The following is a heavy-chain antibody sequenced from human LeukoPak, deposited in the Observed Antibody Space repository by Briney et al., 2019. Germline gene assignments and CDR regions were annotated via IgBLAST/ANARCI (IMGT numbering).Heavy chain of an antibody. V-gene: IGHV3-30*02. CDR3: AKDPLPVIATSYFDS. Sequence: GGSLRLSCAASGFTFSSYGMHWVRQALGKGLEWVAFIRYDGSNKYYADSVKGRFTISRDNSQTTLYLQMNSLRAEDTAVYYCAKDPLPVIATSYFDSWGQGTLVTVSS. CDR1: GFTFSSYG. J-gene: IGHJ4*02. D-gene: IGHD3-10*01. CDR2: IRYDGSNK.